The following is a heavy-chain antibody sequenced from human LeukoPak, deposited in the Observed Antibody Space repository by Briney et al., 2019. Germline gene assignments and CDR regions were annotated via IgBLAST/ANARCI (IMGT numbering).Heavy chain of an antibody. CDR2: ISDDGSNK. D-gene: IGHD2-15*01. CDR1: GFTFGSYA. Sequence: GGSLRLSCAASGFTFGSYAMHWVRQAPGKGLEWVAVISDDGSNKYYADSVKGRFTISRDNSENTLYLQMNSLRAEDTAVYYCARDSARGSPKYTFDIWGQGTMVTVSS. V-gene: IGHV3-30*04. J-gene: IGHJ3*02. CDR3: ARDSARGSPKYTFDI.